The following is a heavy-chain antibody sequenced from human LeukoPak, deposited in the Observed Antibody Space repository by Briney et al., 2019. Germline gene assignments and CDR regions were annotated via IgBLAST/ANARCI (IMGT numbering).Heavy chain of an antibody. V-gene: IGHV3-21*01. CDR2: ISSSSSYI. J-gene: IGHJ3*01. CDR3: ARDLIPGYCGSGYY. Sequence: GGSLRLSCAASGFTFSSYSMNWVRQAPGKELEWVSSISSSSSYIYYADSVKGRFTISRDNAKNSLYLQMNSLRAEDTAVYYCARDLIPGYCGSGYYWGQGTMVTVSS. CDR1: GFTFSSYS. D-gene: IGHD3-10*01.